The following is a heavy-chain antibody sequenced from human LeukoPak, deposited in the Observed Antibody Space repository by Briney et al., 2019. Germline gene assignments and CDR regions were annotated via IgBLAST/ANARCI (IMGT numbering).Heavy chain of an antibody. J-gene: IGHJ5*02. D-gene: IGHD4-17*01. Sequence: ASETLSLTCAFYGGSFTGYSWSWIRQSPGKGLEWIGLVNHGGSTNYNPSLKSRVTISIDTSMNQFSRNLTSVSAADTAVYYCARGRSNYGPWGPGTLVTVSS. CDR3: ARGRSNYGP. V-gene: IGHV4-34*01. CDR1: GGSFTGYS. CDR2: VNHGGST.